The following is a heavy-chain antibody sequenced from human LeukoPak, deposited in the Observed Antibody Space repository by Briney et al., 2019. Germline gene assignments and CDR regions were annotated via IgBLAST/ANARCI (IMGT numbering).Heavy chain of an antibody. D-gene: IGHD3-10*01. CDR1: GFIVSDYN. Sequence: GGSLRLSCAASGFIVSDYNMNWVRQAPGKGLEWVSYISSSSSTIYYADSVKGRFTISRDNAKNSLYLQMNSLRAEDTAVYYCARVHDSGSFYNRRHKYYFDYWGQGTLVTVSS. V-gene: IGHV3-48*01. CDR3: ARVHDSGSFYNRRHKYYFDY. J-gene: IGHJ4*02. CDR2: ISSSSSTI.